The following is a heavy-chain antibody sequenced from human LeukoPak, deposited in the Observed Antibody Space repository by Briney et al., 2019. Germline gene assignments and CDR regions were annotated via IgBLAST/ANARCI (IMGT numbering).Heavy chain of an antibody. V-gene: IGHV5-51*01. CDR2: IYPGDSDT. CDR1: GYSFTSYW. CDR3: ARHRSPRVAVVAVDV. Sequence: GESLKISCKGSGYSFTSYWIGWVRQMPGKGLEWMGIIYPGDSDTRYSPSFQGQVTISADKSISTAYPQWSSMKASDTAMYYWARHRSPRVAVVAVDVWGKGTTVTVSS. D-gene: IGHD2-15*01. J-gene: IGHJ6*04.